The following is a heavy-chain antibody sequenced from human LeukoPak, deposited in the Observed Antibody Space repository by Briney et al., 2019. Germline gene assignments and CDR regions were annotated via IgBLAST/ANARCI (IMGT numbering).Heavy chain of an antibody. D-gene: IGHD6-19*01. Sequence: SETLSLTCTVSGASISSYYWSWIRQPRGKGLEGIGYIFYRGITLYNPSRQSRVTISVDTSKNQISLQLTSVTAADTAVYYCASGHYPAAGTAHQFDYWGQGTLVTAYS. V-gene: IGHV4-59*01. CDR2: IFYRGIT. J-gene: IGHJ4*02. CDR3: ASGHYPAAGTAHQFDY. CDR1: GASISSYY.